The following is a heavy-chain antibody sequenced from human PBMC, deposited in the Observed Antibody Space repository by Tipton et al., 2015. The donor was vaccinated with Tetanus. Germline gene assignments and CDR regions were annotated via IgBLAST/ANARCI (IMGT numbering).Heavy chain of an antibody. CDR1: GASMIGGGYF. V-gene: IGHV4-31*03. D-gene: IGHD6-19*01. Sequence: TLSLTCNVSGASMIGGGYFWSWVRQHPGKGLEWIGHIFYSGRTEYTPSLRGRVTISVDTSKNQFSLKLTSVTAADTAIYYCARDRKEQWLSQIWYGMDVWGQGTKVTVSS. CDR2: IFYSGRT. J-gene: IGHJ6*02. CDR3: ARDRKEQWLSQIWYGMDV.